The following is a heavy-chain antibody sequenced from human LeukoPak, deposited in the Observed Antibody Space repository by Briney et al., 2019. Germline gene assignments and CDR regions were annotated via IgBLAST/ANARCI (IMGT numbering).Heavy chain of an antibody. J-gene: IGHJ5*02. V-gene: IGHV4-31*03. CDR1: GGSIRSGGYY. CDR2: IYYSGST. Sequence: SETLSLTCTVSGGSIRSGGYYWSWIRQHPGKGLEWIGNIYYSGSTSYNPSLKSRVTISVDTSKSQFSLKLNSVTAADTAVYYCARARNWFDPWGQGTLVTVSS. CDR3: ARARNWFDP.